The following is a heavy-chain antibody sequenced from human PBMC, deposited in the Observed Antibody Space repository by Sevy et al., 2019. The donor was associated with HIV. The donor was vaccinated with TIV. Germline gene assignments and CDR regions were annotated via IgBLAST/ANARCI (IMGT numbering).Heavy chain of an antibody. CDR2: ISYDGSNK. CDR1: GFTFSSYD. J-gene: IGHJ3*02. Sequence: GGSLRLSCAASGFTFSSYDMHWVRQAPGKGLEWVAVISYDGSNKYYADSVKGRFTISRDNSKNTLYLQMNSLRAEDTAVYYCARDRLDYGDYVPDDAFDIWGQGTMVTVSS. CDR3: ARDRLDYGDYVPDDAFDI. D-gene: IGHD4-17*01. V-gene: IGHV3-30-3*01.